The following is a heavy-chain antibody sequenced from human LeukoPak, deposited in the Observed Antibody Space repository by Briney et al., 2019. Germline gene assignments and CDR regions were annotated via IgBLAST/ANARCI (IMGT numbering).Heavy chain of an antibody. J-gene: IGHJ4*02. CDR1: FGSLSDYN. D-gene: IGHD1-1*01. CDR3: ARGLDLDGLDS. Sequence: ASETLSLTCAVSFGSLSDYNWSWLHQSPKKGLEWIGEITDSATTHYNPSLETRVTISIDTAKRRFSLRLTSLTAADTAVYYCARGLDLDGLDSWGQGTLVTVSS. CDR2: ITDSATT. V-gene: IGHV4-34*01.